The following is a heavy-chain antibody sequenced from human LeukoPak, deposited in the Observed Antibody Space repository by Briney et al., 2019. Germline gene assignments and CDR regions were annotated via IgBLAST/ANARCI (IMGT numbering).Heavy chain of an antibody. CDR1: GFTFSSYS. CDR2: ISSSSSYI. D-gene: IGHD3-10*01. J-gene: IGHJ6*02. Sequence: PGRSLRLSCAASGFTFSSYSMNWVRQAPGKGLEWVSSISSSSSYIYYADSVKGRFTISRDNAKNSLYLQMNSLRAEDTAVYYCARDTPLWSTTYYYGMDVWGQGTTVTVSS. CDR3: ARDTPLWSTTYYYGMDV. V-gene: IGHV3-21*01.